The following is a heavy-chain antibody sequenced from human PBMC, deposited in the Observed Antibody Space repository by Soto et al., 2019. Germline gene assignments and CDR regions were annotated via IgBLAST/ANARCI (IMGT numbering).Heavy chain of an antibody. J-gene: IGHJ4*02. CDR3: ARWDGSGSSTFDY. CDR1: GGSISSGGYY. CDR2: IYYSGGT. D-gene: IGHD3-10*01. V-gene: IGHV4-31*03. Sequence: PSETLSLTCTVSGGSISSGGYYWSWIRQHPGKGLEWIGYIYYSGGTYYNPSLKSRVTISVDTSKNQFSLKLSSVTAADTAVYYCARWDGSGSSTFDYWGQGTLVTVSS.